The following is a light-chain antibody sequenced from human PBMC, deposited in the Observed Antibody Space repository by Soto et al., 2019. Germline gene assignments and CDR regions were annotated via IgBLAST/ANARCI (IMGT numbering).Light chain of an antibody. Sequence: EIVLTQSPATLSLSPGDRATLSCRASQSVGSYLGWYQQRPGQAPRLLIYDASNRATGIPARFSGSGSGTDVTLSISSLEPKDFAVYYFQQRSDWPSTSDGGTNVDIK. CDR1: QSVGSY. CDR2: DAS. J-gene: IGKJ4*01. CDR3: QQRSDWPST. V-gene: IGKV3-11*01.